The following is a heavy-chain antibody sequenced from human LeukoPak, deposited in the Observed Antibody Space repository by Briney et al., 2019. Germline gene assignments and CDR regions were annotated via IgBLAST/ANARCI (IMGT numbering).Heavy chain of an antibody. Sequence: GGSLRLSCAASGFTFSSYGMRWVRQAPGKGLEWVALIAYDGTQKYYADSVKGRFTISRDNSKNTLYLEMDSLRTEDTAVYYCAKSQTGYSDSFEIWGQGTMVTVSP. V-gene: IGHV3-30*18. D-gene: IGHD3-9*01. CDR1: GFTFSSYG. CDR3: AKSQTGYSDSFEI. J-gene: IGHJ3*02. CDR2: IAYDGTQK.